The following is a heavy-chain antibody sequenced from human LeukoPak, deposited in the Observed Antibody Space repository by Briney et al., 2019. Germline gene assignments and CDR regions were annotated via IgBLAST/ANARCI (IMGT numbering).Heavy chain of an antibody. CDR2: FDPEDGET. Sequence: ASVKASCKVSGYSLTELSMHWVRQAPGKGLEWMGRFDPEDGETIYAQNFQARVTMTEDTSTDTAYMELSSLRSEDTAVYYCARDLGSVTATDYWGQGTLVTVSS. V-gene: IGHV1-24*01. CDR3: ARDLGSVTATDY. J-gene: IGHJ4*02. D-gene: IGHD2-15*01. CDR1: GYSLTELS.